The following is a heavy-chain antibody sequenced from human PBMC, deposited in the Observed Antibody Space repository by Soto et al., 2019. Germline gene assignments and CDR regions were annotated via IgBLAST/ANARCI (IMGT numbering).Heavy chain of an antibody. CDR3: ARVPPDHSSSWYPAFDI. V-gene: IGHV3-64*01. CDR1: GFTFSSYA. Sequence: PGGCLGLACAASGFTFSSYAMHWVRQAPGKGLEYVSAISSNGGSTYYANSVKGRFTISRDNSKNTLYLQMGSLRAEDMAVYYCARVPPDHSSSWYPAFDIWGQGTMVTVSS. D-gene: IGHD6-13*01. CDR2: ISSNGGST. J-gene: IGHJ3*02.